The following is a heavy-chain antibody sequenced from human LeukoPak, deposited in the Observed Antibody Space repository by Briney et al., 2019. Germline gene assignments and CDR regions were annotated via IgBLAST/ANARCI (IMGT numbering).Heavy chain of an antibody. CDR1: GFTFSSYS. CDR2: ISSSSSYI. CDR3: AREVVYAIPLFDY. D-gene: IGHD2-8*02. V-gene: IGHV3-21*01. J-gene: IGHJ4*02. Sequence: GGSLRLSCAASGFTFSSYSMNWVRQAPGKGLEWVSSISSSSSYIYYADSVKGRFTISRDNAKNSLYLQMNSLRVEDTAVYYCAREVVYAIPLFDYWGQGTLVTVSS.